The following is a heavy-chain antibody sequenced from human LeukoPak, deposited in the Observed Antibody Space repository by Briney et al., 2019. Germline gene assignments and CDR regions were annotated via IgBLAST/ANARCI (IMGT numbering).Heavy chain of an antibody. CDR1: GYTFTSYG. V-gene: IGHV1-18*01. J-gene: IGHJ4*02. CDR2: ISAYNGNT. CDR3: ARQYCSSTNCPVAY. D-gene: IGHD2-2*01. Sequence: GASVKVSCKASGYTFTSYGISWVRQAPGQGLEWMGWISAYNGNTNYAQKLQGRVTMTTDTSTSTAYMELRSLRSDDTAVFYCARQYCSSTNCPVAYWGQGTLVTVSS.